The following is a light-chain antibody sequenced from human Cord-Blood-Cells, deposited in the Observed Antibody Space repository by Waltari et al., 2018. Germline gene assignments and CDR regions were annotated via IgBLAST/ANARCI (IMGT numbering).Light chain of an antibody. Sequence: QSALTQPAPVSGSPGQSITISCTGTSSDAGGYNYFSWYQQHPGKAPKLMIYDVSNRPSGVSNRFSGSKSGNTASLTISGLQAENEADYYCSSYTSSSTVVFGGGTKLTVL. CDR2: DVS. CDR3: SSYTSSSTVV. CDR1: SSDAGGYNY. V-gene: IGLV2-14*01. J-gene: IGLJ2*01.